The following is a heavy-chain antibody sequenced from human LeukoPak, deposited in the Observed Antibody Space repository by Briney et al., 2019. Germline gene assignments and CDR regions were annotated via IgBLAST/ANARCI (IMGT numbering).Heavy chain of an antibody. D-gene: IGHD1-1*01. V-gene: IGHV3-66*01. CDR2: IYSDRST. CDR3: AREGPGTTFDY. CDR1: GFTVSSKY. Sequence: GGSLRLSCAASGFTVSSKYMSWVRQAPGKGLEWVSVIYSDRSTYYADSVKGRFTISRDNSKNTLYPQMNSLRAEDTAVYYCAREGPGTTFDYWGQGTLVTVSS. J-gene: IGHJ4*02.